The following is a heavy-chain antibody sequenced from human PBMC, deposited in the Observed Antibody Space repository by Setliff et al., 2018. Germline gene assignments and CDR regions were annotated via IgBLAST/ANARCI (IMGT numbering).Heavy chain of an antibody. D-gene: IGHD2-15*01. Sequence: PSETLSLTCTVSGGSISDNNYYWGWIRQSPGKELEWIGGISHSANKYYNPSFRSGVTIPVDMSRNQFSLELRSVTVADTATYYCVRPGGTTVVARHFDYWGSGILVTVSS. CDR2: ISHSANK. J-gene: IGHJ4*01. CDR3: VRPGGTTVVARHFDY. V-gene: IGHV4-39*01. CDR1: GGSISDNNYY.